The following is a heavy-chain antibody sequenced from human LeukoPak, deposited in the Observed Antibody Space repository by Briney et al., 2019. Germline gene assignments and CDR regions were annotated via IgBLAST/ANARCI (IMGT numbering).Heavy chain of an antibody. CDR2: INTDGSST. V-gene: IGHV3-74*01. CDR3: ARDLSQQWLHYYYMDV. CDR1: GCTFSSYW. J-gene: IGHJ6*03. D-gene: IGHD6-19*01. Sequence: PVGSLRLSCAASGCTFSSYWMHWVRQAPGKGLVWVSRINTDGSSTSYADSVKGRLTISRDNAKNTLYLQMNSLRAEDTAVYYCARDLSQQWLHYYYMDVWGKGITVTVSS.